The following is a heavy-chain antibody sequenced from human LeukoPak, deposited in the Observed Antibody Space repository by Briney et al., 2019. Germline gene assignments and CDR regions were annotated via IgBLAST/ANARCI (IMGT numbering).Heavy chain of an antibody. J-gene: IGHJ4*02. CDR3: ARNNWGIDE. CDR2: INNDGSDT. V-gene: IGHV3-74*01. Sequence: GGSLRLSCAASGFKFSNHCVHWVRQSPGKGLVWVARINNDGSDTSHSDSLEGRFTISRDNAANTLYLQMNSHKVEVTDMYFCARNNWGIDEWGQGTLVTVSS. CDR1: GFKFSNHC. D-gene: IGHD7-27*01.